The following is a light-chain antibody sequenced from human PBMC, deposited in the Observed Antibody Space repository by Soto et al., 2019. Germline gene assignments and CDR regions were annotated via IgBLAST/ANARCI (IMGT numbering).Light chain of an antibody. CDR1: SSNIGNNY. CDR2: DNN. J-gene: IGLJ1*01. Sequence: QSVLTQPPSVSAAPGQKVTISCSGSSSNIGNNYVSWYQQLPGTAPKLLIYDNNKRPSGIPDRFSGSKSGTSATLGITGLLTGDVAVYYCRTWDSSLSAYVFGTGTKVTVL. V-gene: IGLV1-51*01. CDR3: RTWDSSLSAYV.